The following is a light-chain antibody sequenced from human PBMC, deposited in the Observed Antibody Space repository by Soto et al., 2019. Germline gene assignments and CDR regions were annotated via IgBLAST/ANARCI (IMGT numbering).Light chain of an antibody. CDR1: RSLFYSSKNENS. Sequence: DIVMTQSPDSLTVSLGERATINCKSSRSLFYSSKNENSLAWYHQKPGQPPKLLIYWASTRESGVPDRFSGRGSGTDFTLTISSLQAEDVTVYFCQQYFSTPLTFGGGTKVQIK. V-gene: IGKV4-1*01. CDR3: QQYFSTPLT. J-gene: IGKJ4*01. CDR2: WAS.